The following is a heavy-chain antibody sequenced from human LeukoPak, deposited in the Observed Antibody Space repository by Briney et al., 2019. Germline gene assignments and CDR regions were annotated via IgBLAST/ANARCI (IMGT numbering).Heavy chain of an antibody. CDR3: AKYPGIAAAGTTSDFDY. J-gene: IGHJ4*02. Sequence: GGSLRLSCAASGFTFSSYSMNWVRQAPGKRLEWVSSISSSSSYIYYADSVKGRFTISRDNAKNSLYLQMNSLRAEDTAVYYCAKYPGIAAAGTTSDFDYWGQGTLVTVSS. CDR2: ISSSSSYI. CDR1: GFTFSSYS. V-gene: IGHV3-21*01. D-gene: IGHD6-13*01.